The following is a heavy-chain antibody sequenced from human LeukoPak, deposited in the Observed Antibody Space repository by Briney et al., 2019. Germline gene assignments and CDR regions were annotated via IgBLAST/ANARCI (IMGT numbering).Heavy chain of an antibody. V-gene: IGHV3-7*01. CDR1: GFTFSSYW. CDR2: IKHDGSEK. CDR3: TRDPHALDF. Sequence: GGSLRLSCAASGFTFSSYWMSWVRQAPGKGLEWVANIKHDGSEKYYVDSVKGRFTISRDNAKNSLYLQMNSLSDEDTAVYYCTRDPHALDFWSQGTLVTVSS. J-gene: IGHJ4*02.